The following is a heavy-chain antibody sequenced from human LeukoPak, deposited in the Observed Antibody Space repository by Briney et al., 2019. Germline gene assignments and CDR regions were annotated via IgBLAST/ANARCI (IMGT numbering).Heavy chain of an antibody. V-gene: IGHV4-34*01. J-gene: IGHJ3*01. CDR1: GGSFSGYY. CDR3: ARTFFPRIGSASFYNRAFDL. CDR2: INHSGST. Sequence: SETLSLTCAVYGGSFSGYYWSWIRQPPGKGLEWIGEINHSGSTNYNPSLKSRVTIFVDTSKNQFSLKLSSVTAADTAVYYCARTFFPRIGSASFYNRAFDLWGQGTMVTVSS. D-gene: IGHD3-10*01.